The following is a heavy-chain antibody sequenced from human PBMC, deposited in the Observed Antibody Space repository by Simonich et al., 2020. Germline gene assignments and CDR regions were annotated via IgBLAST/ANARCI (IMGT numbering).Heavy chain of an antibody. V-gene: IGHV3-21*01. D-gene: IGHD2-2*01. J-gene: IGHJ6*02. Sequence: EVQLVESGGGLVKPGGSLRLSCAASGFTFSSYSMNWVRQAPGKGLEWVSSISSSSSYIYYGDSVKGRFTISRENAKNSLYLQMNSLRAEDTAVYYCAGGVYCSSTSCSTYYYYGMDVWGQGTTVTVSS. CDR3: AGGVYCSSTSCSTYYYYGMDV. CDR1: GFTFSSYS. CDR2: ISSSSSYI.